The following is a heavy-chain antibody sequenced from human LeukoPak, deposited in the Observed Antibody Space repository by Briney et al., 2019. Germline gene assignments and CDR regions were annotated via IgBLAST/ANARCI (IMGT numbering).Heavy chain of an antibody. CDR1: GFTISPYW. CDR3: ARENTAVPGGDC. V-gene: IGHV3-7*01. CDR2: IKQDGSAK. D-gene: IGHD5-18*01. J-gene: IGHJ4*02. Sequence: GGSLRLSCAASGFTISPYWMSWVRQAPGKELEWVANIKQDGSAKYYVDSVKGRFAISRDNAKNSVYLQMNGLRAEDTAVYYCARENTAVPGGDCWGQGTLVTVSS.